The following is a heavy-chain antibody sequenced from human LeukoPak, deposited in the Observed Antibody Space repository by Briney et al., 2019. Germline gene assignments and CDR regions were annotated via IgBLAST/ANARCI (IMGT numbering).Heavy chain of an antibody. CDR1: GFTFSSYA. CDR2: ISGSGGST. CDR3: AKDPVIYDDSSGYYQPFDY. D-gene: IGHD3-22*01. V-gene: IGHV3-23*01. J-gene: IGHJ4*02. Sequence: GGSLRLSCAASGFTFSSYAMSWVRQAPGKGLEWVSAISGSGGSTYYADSVKGRFTISRDNSKNTLYLQMNSLRAEDTAVYYCAKDPVIYDDSSGYYQPFDYWGQGTLVTVSS.